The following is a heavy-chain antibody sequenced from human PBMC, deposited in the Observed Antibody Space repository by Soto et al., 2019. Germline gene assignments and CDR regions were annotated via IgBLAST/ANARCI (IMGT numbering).Heavy chain of an antibody. Sequence: QVQLVQSGAEVKKPGASVKVSCKASGYTCTCYYMHWVRQAPGQGLEWMGWINPNSGGTNYAQKFQGWVTMTRDTSSSTAYMELSRLRSDDTAVYYCARDCSSTGCVYGMDVWGQGTPVTVSS. CDR3: ARDCSSTGCVYGMDV. V-gene: IGHV1-2*04. CDR2: INPNSGGT. CDR1: GYTCTCYY. D-gene: IGHD2-2*01. J-gene: IGHJ6*02.